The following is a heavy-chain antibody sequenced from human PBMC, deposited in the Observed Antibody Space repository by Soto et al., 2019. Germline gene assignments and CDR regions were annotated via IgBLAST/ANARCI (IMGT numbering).Heavy chain of an antibody. CDR1: GFSLSTSGIC. V-gene: IGHV2-70*01. D-gene: IGHD1-26*01. Sequence: PTLVNPPQTLPLTCTFSGFSLSTSGICFSWIRQPPGKALEWLALIDWDDDKYYSTSLKTRLTISKDTSKNQVVLTMTNMDPVDTATYYCARGGLATIDYWGQGTLVTVSS. J-gene: IGHJ4*02. CDR3: ARGGLATIDY. CDR2: IDWDDDK.